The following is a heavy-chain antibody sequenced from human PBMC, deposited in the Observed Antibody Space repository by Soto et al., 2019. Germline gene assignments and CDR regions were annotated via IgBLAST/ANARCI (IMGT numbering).Heavy chain of an antibody. CDR3: ARPAYCGGDCYYDAFDI. J-gene: IGHJ3*02. Sequence: QLQLQESGPGLVKPSETLSLTCTVSGGSISSSSYYWGWIRQPPGKGLEWIGSIYYSGSTYYNPSLKSRVTISVDTSQNQFSLTLSSVTAADPAVYYCARPAYCGGDCYYDAFDIWGQGTMVTVSS. CDR2: IYYSGST. D-gene: IGHD2-21*02. V-gene: IGHV4-39*01. CDR1: GGSISSSSYY.